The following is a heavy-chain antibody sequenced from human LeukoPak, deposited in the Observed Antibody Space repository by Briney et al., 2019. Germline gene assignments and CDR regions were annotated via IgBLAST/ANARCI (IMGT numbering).Heavy chain of an antibody. V-gene: IGHV3-21*01. Sequence: GGSPRLSCAASGFTFSSYSMNWVRQAPGKGLEWVSSISSSSSYIYYADSVKGRFTISRDNAKNSLYLQMNSLRAEDTAVYYCARLAFPHRGPTDYWGQGTLVTVSS. CDR1: GFTFSSYS. J-gene: IGHJ4*02. CDR2: ISSSSSYI. CDR3: ARLAFPHRGPTDY.